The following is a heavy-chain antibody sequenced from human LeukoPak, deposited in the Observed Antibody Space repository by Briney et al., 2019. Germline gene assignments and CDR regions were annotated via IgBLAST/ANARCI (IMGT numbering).Heavy chain of an antibody. CDR2: ISAYNGNT. V-gene: IGHV1-18*01. J-gene: IGHJ5*02. Sequence: ASVKVSCKASGYTFTSYGISWVRQAPGEGLGWVGWISAYNGNTNYAQKLQGRVTITTDTSTSTAYMELSSLRSDDTAVYYCARGGRGSYGYGPPRVNNWFDPWGQGTLVTVSS. CDR1: GYTFTSYG. D-gene: IGHD5-18*01. CDR3: ARGGRGSYGYGPPRVNNWFDP.